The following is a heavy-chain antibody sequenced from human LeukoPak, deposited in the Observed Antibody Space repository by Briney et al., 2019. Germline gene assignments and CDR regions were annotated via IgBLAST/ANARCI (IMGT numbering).Heavy chain of an antibody. J-gene: IGHJ3*02. Sequence: ASVKVSCKASGYTFTGYYMHWVRQAPGQGLEWMGWINPNSSGTNYAQKFQGRVTMTRDTSISTAYMELSRLRSDDTAVYYCASGVKSTGAFDIWGQGTMVTVSS. D-gene: IGHD3-10*01. CDR1: GYTFTGYY. CDR2: INPNSSGT. V-gene: IGHV1-2*02. CDR3: ASGVKSTGAFDI.